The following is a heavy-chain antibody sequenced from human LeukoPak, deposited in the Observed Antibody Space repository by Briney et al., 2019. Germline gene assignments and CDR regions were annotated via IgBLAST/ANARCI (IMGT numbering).Heavy chain of an antibody. J-gene: IGHJ4*02. V-gene: IGHV1-2*02. CDR1: GYTFTGYY. D-gene: IGHD4-17*01. CDR2: INPNSGGT. Sequence: ASVKVSCKASGYTFTGYYMHWVRRAPGQGLEWMGWINPNSGGTNYAQKFQGRVTMTRDTSISTAYMELSRLRSDDTAVYYCARDTVTTRTFDYWGQGTLVTVSS. CDR3: ARDTVTTRTFDY.